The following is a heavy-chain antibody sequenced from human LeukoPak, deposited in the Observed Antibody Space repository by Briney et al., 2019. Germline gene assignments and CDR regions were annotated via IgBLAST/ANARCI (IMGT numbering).Heavy chain of an antibody. CDR1: GGSISSYY. CDR3: VRLRWGLLAPYFVH. CDR2: IYHSGRT. Sequence: SETLSPTCSVSGGSISSYYGSWVRQSPGKGLEWIGHIYHSGRTDYNPSFKSRVTISIDMSKKEFSLKLTSVTVAGTAMYYWVRLRWGLLAPYFVHWVQGAFVIVSS. D-gene: IGHD2-15*01. V-gene: IGHV4-59*01. J-gene: IGHJ4*02.